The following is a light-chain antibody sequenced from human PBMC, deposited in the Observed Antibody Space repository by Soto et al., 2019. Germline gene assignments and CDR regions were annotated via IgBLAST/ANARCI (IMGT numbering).Light chain of an antibody. J-gene: IGLJ1*01. Sequence: QSALTQPTSVSGSPGQSITISCTGNHNDIGTYDYVSWYQQHPGRAPRLLIHGVTTRPSGISGRFSASKSGLTASLTISGLQPEDEADYYCSSFTSNRIYVFGPGTKVTVI. CDR1: HNDIGTYDY. V-gene: IGLV2-14*03. CDR3: SSFTSNRIYV. CDR2: GVT.